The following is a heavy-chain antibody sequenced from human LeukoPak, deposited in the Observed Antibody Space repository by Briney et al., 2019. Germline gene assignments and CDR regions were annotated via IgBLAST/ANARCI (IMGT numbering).Heavy chain of an antibody. Sequence: GGSLRLSCAASGFTLNSYLMSWLRQAPGSGLKWVANIKKDGSEESYLASVKGRFTVSRDNAKNSLFLQMNSLRGEDTAVYYCARSNPNRNALDLWGQGTMVTISS. CDR1: GFTLNSYL. J-gene: IGHJ3*01. CDR2: IKKDGSEE. V-gene: IGHV3-7*01. D-gene: IGHD1-14*01. CDR3: ARSNPNRNALDL.